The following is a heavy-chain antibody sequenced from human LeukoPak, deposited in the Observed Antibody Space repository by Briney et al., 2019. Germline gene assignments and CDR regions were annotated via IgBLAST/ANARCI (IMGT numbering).Heavy chain of an antibody. Sequence: GGSLRLSCAASGFTFSSYAMSWVRQAPGKGLEWVSAISGSGGSTYYADSVKGRFTISRDNAKNSLYLQMNSLRAEDTAVYYCARDSVWFGELPDLDYWGQGTLVTVSS. J-gene: IGHJ4*02. D-gene: IGHD3-10*01. V-gene: IGHV3-23*01. CDR3: ARDSVWFGELPDLDY. CDR1: GFTFSSYA. CDR2: ISGSGGST.